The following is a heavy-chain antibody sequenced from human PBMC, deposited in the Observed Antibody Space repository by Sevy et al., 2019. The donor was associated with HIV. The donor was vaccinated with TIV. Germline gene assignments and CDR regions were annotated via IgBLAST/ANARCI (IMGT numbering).Heavy chain of an antibody. CDR2: IYTSGST. CDR3: ARDWSGESETYYYYYYGMDV. CDR1: GGFISSYY. Sequence: SETLSLTCTVSGGFISSYYWSWIRQPAGKGLEWIGRIYTSGSTNYNPTLKSRVTMSVDTSKNQFSLKLSSVTAADTAVYYCARDWSGESETYYYYYYGMDVWGQGTTVTVSS. J-gene: IGHJ6*02. V-gene: IGHV4-4*07. D-gene: IGHD3-3*01.